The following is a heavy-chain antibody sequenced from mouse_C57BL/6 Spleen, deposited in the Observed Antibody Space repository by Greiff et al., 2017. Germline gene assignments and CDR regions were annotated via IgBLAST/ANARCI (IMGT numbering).Heavy chain of an antibody. CDR3: AGVPYYGNDDYAMDY. CDR1: GYTFTSYG. D-gene: IGHD2-9*01. J-gene: IGHJ4*01. CDR2: IYPRSGNT. V-gene: IGHV1-81*01. Sequence: QVQLQQSGAELARPGASVKLSCKASGYTFTSYGIRWVKQRPGQGLEWIGEIYPRSGNTYYNEKFKGKATLTADKSSSTAYMELRSLTSEDSAVYVCAGVPYYGNDDYAMDYWGQGTSVT.